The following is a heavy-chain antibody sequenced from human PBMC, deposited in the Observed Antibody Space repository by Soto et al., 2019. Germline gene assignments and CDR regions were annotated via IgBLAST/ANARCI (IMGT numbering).Heavy chain of an antibody. D-gene: IGHD3-22*01. V-gene: IGHV4-34*01. Sequence: PSETLSLTCAVYGGSFSGYYWSWIRQPPGKGLEWIGEINHSGSTNYNPSLKSRVTISVDTSKNQFSLKLSSVTAADTAVYYCARGRRYYYDSSGYYRGYCYYGMDVWGQGTTVTVSS. CDR2: INHSGST. CDR1: GGSFSGYY. J-gene: IGHJ6*02. CDR3: ARGRRYYYDSSGYYRGYCYYGMDV.